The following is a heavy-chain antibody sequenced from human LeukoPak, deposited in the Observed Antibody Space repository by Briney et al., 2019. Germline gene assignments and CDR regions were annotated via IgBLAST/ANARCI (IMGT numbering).Heavy chain of an antibody. CDR2: MSYSAST. J-gene: IGHJ5*02. V-gene: IGHV4-59*12. CDR3: ARDLGLTISHNWFDP. CDR1: GGSISSYY. Sequence: SETLSLTCTVSGGSISSYYWSWIRQPPGKGLEWIGYMSYSASTDYNPSLKSRVTISLDTSKNQFSLKLSSVTAADTAVYYCARDLGLTISHNWFDPWGQGTLVTVFS. D-gene: IGHD3-9*01.